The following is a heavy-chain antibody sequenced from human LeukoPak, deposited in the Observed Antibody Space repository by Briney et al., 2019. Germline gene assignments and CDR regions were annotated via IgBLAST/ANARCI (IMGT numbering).Heavy chain of an antibody. V-gene: IGHV4-39*01. Sequence: PSETLSLTCTVSGGSISSSSYYWGWIRQPPGKGLEWIGSIYYSGSTYYNPSLKSRVTISVDTSKNQFSLKLSSVTAADTAVYYCARLVIHWGFITRFGAPDYWGQGTLVTVSS. CDR3: ARLVIHWGFITRFGAPDY. D-gene: IGHD3-10*01. CDR1: GGSISSSSYY. CDR2: IYYSGST. J-gene: IGHJ4*02.